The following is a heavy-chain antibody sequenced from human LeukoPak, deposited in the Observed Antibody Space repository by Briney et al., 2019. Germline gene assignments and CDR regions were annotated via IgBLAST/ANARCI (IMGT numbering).Heavy chain of an antibody. Sequence: PGGSLRLSCAASGFTFSSDAMSWVRQAPGKGLEWVSVIDRSGGSTWYADSVKGRFTISRDNSENTLYLQMNSLRAEDTAVYYCAKAHNFDYWGQGTLVTASS. CDR3: AKAHNFDY. CDR1: GFTFSSDA. J-gene: IGHJ4*02. CDR2: IDRSGGST. V-gene: IGHV3-23*01.